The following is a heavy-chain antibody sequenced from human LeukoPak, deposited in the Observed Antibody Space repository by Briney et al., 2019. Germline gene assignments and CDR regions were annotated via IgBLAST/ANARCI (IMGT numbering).Heavy chain of an antibody. CDR2: IWRDGSIE. Sequence: GGSLRLSCAASGFTFGSYRMNWVRQAPGKGLEWVAVIWRDGSIENYADSVKGRFTISRDNSKNTLYLQMNSLRAEDTAVYYCAIWYSSGWSFDYWGPGTPVTVSS. D-gene: IGHD6-19*01. CDR1: GFTFGSYR. J-gene: IGHJ4*02. V-gene: IGHV3-33*08. CDR3: AIWYSSGWSFDY.